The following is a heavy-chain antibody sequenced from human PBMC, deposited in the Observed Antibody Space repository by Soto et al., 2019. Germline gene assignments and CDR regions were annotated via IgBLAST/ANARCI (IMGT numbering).Heavy chain of an antibody. J-gene: IGHJ4*02. CDR2: ISDYNGNT. CDR1: GYTFPSSG. Sequence: QVQLVQSGAEVKKPGASVKVSCKASGYTFPSSGSSWVRQAPGQGLEWMGWISDYNGNTNYAQRLPDRVTMTTDTCRSTAYMELRSHRSDDTAVYYCARDGYGYVYPRDCWGQAALVTVYS. V-gene: IGHV1-18*01. CDR3: ARDGYGYVYPRDC. D-gene: IGHD5-18*01.